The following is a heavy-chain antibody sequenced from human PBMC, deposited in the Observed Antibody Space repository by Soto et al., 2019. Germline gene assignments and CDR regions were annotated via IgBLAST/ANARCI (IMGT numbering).Heavy chain of an antibody. Sequence: SVKVSCKASGGTFSSYAISWVRQAPGQGLEWMGGIIPIFGTANYAQKFQGRVTITADESTSTAYMELSSLRSEDTAVYYCARPYSVSYLNNDYYCYGMDVWGQGTTVTVSS. J-gene: IGHJ6*02. CDR1: GGTFSSYA. CDR2: IIPIFGTA. CDR3: ARPYSVSYLNNDYYCYGMDV. V-gene: IGHV1-69*13. D-gene: IGHD1-26*01.